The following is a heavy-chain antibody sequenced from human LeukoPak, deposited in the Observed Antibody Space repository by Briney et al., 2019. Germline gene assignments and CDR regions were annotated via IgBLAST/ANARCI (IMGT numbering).Heavy chain of an antibody. CDR1: GGSTSSSSYY. CDR3: ARSSGYSSSGGLNWFDT. D-gene: IGHD6-13*01. V-gene: IGHV4-39*01. CDR2: IYYSGNP. J-gene: IGHJ5*02. Sequence: SETLSLTCTVSGGSTSSSSYYWGWIRQPPGKGLEWSGSIYYSGNPYHNPSLKSRVTISVDTSKNQFSLKLSSVTAADTAVYYCARSSGYSSSGGLNWFDTWGQGTLVTVSS.